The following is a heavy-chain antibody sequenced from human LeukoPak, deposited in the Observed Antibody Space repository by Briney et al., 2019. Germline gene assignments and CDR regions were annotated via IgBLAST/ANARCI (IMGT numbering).Heavy chain of an antibody. D-gene: IGHD3-10*01. J-gene: IGHJ6*04. Sequence: GGSLRLSCAASGFTFSSYEMNWVRQAPGKGLEWVSYISSSGSTIYYADSVKGRFTISRDNAKNSLYLQMNSLRAEDTAVYYCASPPPRYYGSGSYYNDNYGMDVWGKGTTVTVSS. V-gene: IGHV3-48*03. CDR3: ASPPPRYYGSGSYYNDNYGMDV. CDR2: ISSSGSTI. CDR1: GFTFSSYE.